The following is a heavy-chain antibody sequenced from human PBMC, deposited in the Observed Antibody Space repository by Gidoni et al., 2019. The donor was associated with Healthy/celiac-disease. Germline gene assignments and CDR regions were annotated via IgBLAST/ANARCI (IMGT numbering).Heavy chain of an antibody. CDR3: YDYMDV. Sequence: EVQLLESGGGLVQPGGSLRRSCAASGFTFSSYAMSWVRQAPGKGLEWVSAISGSGCSTYYADSVKGRFTISRDNSKNTAVYYCAKDRLQRDRWYYYYDYMDVWGKGTTVTVSS. J-gene: IGHJ6*03. CDR1: GFTFSSYA. V-gene: IGHV3-23*01. D-gene: IGHD3-10*01. CDR2: ISGSGCST.